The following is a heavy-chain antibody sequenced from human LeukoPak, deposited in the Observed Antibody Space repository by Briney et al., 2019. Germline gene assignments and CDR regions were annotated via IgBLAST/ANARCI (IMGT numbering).Heavy chain of an antibody. D-gene: IGHD3-9*01. J-gene: IGHJ5*02. CDR3: AKDVGNDLTGYYNWFDP. Sequence: GGSLTLSCAASGFTFSTYGMHWVRQAPGKGLEWVAFIRHDGSNKYYADSVKGPFIIDRDSSENTLYMQKSSLRPEDTAVYYCAKDVGNDLTGYYNWFDPWGQGTLVTVSS. V-gene: IGHV3-30*02. CDR1: GFTFSTYG. CDR2: IRHDGSNK.